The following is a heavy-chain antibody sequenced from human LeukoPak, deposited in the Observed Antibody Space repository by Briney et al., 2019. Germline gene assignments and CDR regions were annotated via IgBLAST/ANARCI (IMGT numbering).Heavy chain of an antibody. D-gene: IGHD3-10*01. J-gene: IGHJ6*03. CDR1: GGTFSSYA. Sequence: EASVKVSCKASGGTFSSYAISWVRQAPGQGLEWMGRIIPILGIANYAQKFQGRVTITADKSTSTAYMELSSLRSEDTAVYYCAQGRFVPADYYYYMDVWGKGTTVTVSS. V-gene: IGHV1-69*04. CDR2: IIPILGIA. CDR3: AQGRFVPADYYYYMDV.